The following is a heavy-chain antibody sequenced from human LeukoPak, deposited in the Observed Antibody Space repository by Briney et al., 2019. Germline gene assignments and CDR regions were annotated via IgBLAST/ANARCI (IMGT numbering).Heavy chain of an antibody. J-gene: IGHJ4*02. CDR2: ISSSSTYI. CDR1: GFTFSTYS. V-gene: IGHV3-21*01. CDR3: ASGGSSKI. Sequence: GGSLRLSCAASGFTFSTYSMTWVRQAPGKGLEWVSSISSSSTYIYYADSVKGRFTISRDNAKNSLYLQMNSLRAEDTAVYYCASGGSSKIGGQGTLVTVSS. D-gene: IGHD2-15*01.